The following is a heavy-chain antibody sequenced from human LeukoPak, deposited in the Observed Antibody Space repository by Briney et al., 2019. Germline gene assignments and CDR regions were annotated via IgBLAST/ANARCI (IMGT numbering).Heavy chain of an antibody. Sequence: SETLSLTCAVYGGSFRGYYWSWIRQPPGKGLEWIGEINHSGSTNYNPSLKSRVTISVDTSKNQFSLKLSSVTAADTAVYYCARAYYYDSSGSPPDWGQGTLVTVSS. J-gene: IGHJ4*02. CDR2: INHSGST. CDR3: ARAYYYDSSGSPPD. V-gene: IGHV4-34*01. CDR1: GGSFRGYY. D-gene: IGHD3-22*01.